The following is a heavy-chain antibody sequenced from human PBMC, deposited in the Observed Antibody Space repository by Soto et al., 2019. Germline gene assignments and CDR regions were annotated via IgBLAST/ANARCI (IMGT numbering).Heavy chain of an antibody. CDR3: ARDSPPPRE. CDR1: GYTFTSYA. J-gene: IGHJ4*02. Sequence: QVQLVQSGAEVKKPGASVKVSCKASGYTFTSYAISWVRQAPGQGLEWMGWISAYNGNTNYAQKPQGSVTMTTDTPPSTASMALTSLRSDDTAVYYCARDSPPPREWGQGTLVTVSS. CDR2: ISAYNGNT. V-gene: IGHV1-18*01.